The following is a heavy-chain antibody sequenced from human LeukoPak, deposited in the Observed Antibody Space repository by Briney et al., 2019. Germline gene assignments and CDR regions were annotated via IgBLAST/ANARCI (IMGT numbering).Heavy chain of an antibody. D-gene: IGHD6-6*01. V-gene: IGHV3-30*02. CDR2: IRYDGSNE. CDR1: GLTFSGDG. CDR3: ARGRRAARQPDAFDI. J-gene: IGHJ3*02. Sequence: GGSLRLSCAASGLTFSGDGMYWVRQAPGKGLEWVAFIRYDGSNEYYADSVKGRFTISRDNSKNTLYLQMNSLRAEDTAVYYCARGRRAARQPDAFDIWGQGTMVTVSS.